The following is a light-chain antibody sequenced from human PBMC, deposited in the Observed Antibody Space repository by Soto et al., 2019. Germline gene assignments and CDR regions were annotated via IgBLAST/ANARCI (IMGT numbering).Light chain of an antibody. CDR3: QQSYSTPAT. Sequence: DIQMTQSPSSLSASVGDRVTITCRASQSFSSYLNWYQQKPGKAPKLLIYAASRLQSGVPSRFSGSGSGTDFTLTISSLQPEDFATYYCQQSYSTPATFGQGTKLEIK. J-gene: IGKJ2*01. V-gene: IGKV1-39*01. CDR1: QSFSSY. CDR2: AAS.